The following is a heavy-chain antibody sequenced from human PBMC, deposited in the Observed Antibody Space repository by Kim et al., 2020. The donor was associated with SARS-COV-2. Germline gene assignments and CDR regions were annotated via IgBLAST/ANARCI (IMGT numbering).Heavy chain of an antibody. Sequence: ASVKVSCKASGYTFTSYGISWVRQAPGQGLEWMGWISAYNGNTNYAQKLQGRVTMTTDTSTSTAYMELRSLRSDDTAVYYCARDKWVSYSYSSYGMDVWGQGTTVTVSS. CDR2: ISAYNGNT. V-gene: IGHV1-18*04. CDR1: GYTFTSYG. J-gene: IGHJ6*02. CDR3: ARDKWVSYSYSSYGMDV. D-gene: IGHD6-13*01.